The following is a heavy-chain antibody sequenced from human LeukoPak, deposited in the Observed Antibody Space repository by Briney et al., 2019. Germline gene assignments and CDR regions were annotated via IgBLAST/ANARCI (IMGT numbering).Heavy chain of an antibody. CDR3: ARDRYSRCYDFWSGYWGFDY. D-gene: IGHD3-3*01. J-gene: IGHJ4*02. Sequence: ASVKVSCKASGYTFTAYYMHWVRQAPGQGLEWMGWINTNSGGTNYAQKFQGRVTMTRDTSISSAYMELSRLRSNDTAVYYCARDRYSRCYDFWSGYWGFDYWGQGTLVTVSS. V-gene: IGHV1-2*02. CDR1: GYTFTAYY. CDR2: INTNSGGT.